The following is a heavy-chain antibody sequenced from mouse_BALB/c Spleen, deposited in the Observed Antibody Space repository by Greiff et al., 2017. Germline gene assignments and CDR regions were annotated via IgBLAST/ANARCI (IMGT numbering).Heavy chain of an antibody. Sequence: VQLQQPGAELVKPGASVKLSCKASGYTFTSYWMHWVKQRPGQGLEWIGEINPSNGRTNYNEKFKSKATLTVDKSSSTAYMQLSSLTSEDSAVYYCANLYTGATGAMDYWGQGTSVTVSS. CDR3: ANLYTGATGAMDY. V-gene: IGHV1S81*02. D-gene: IGHD4-1*01. CDR2: INPSNGRT. J-gene: IGHJ4*01. CDR1: GYTFTSYW.